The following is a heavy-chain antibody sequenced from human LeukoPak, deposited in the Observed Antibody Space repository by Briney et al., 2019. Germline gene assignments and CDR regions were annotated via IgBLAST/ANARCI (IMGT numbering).Heavy chain of an antibody. CDR2: ISSSSSYI. Sequence: PGGSLRLSCAASGFTFSSYSMNWVRQAPGKGLEWVSSISSSSSYIYYADSVKGRFTISRDNAKNSLYLQMNSLRAEDTAVYYCARDRGDTYYFDYWGQGTLVTVSS. J-gene: IGHJ4*02. V-gene: IGHV3-21*01. CDR3: ARDRGDTYYFDY. CDR1: GFTFSSYS. D-gene: IGHD5-18*01.